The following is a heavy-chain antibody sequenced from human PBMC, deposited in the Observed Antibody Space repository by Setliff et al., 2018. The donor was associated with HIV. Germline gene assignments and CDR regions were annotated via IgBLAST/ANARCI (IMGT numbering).Heavy chain of an antibody. CDR1: GYSLTSGYY. CDR3: AAATTLLSPRA. CDR2: IHDSGRT. D-gene: IGHD2-15*01. V-gene: IGHV4-38-2*01. Sequence: PSETLSLTCGVSGYSLTSGYYWGWIRQPPGKGLEWIGSIHDSGRTYYNPSLKSRVTISVDTSKNQFSLKLSSVTAADTAVYYCAAATTLLSPRAWGQGTLVTVSS. J-gene: IGHJ5*02.